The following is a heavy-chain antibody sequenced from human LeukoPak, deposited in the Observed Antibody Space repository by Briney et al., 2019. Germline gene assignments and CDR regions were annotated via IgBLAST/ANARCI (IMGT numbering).Heavy chain of an antibody. CDR2: ISAYNGNT. CDR3: ASDGITMIVVARMQGDY. J-gene: IGHJ4*02. D-gene: IGHD3-22*01. CDR1: GYTFTSYG. V-gene: IGHV1-18*01. Sequence: ASVKVSCKASGYTFTSYGISWVRQAPGQGLEWMGWISAYNGNTNYAQKLQGRVTMTTDTSTSTAYMELRSLRSDDTAVYYCASDGITMIVVARMQGDYWGQGTLVTVCS.